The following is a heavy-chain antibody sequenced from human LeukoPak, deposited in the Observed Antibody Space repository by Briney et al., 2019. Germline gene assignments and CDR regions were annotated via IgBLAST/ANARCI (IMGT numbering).Heavy chain of an antibody. V-gene: IGHV3-11*01. CDR1: GFTFSDYY. CDR3: ARDRRRYYDSSGLGIDY. D-gene: IGHD3-22*01. Sequence: PGGSLRLSCAASGFTFSDYYMSWIRQAPGKGLEWVSYISSSGSTIYYADSVKGRFTISRDNAKNSLYLQMNSLRAEDTAVYYCARDRRRYYDSSGLGIDYWGQGTLVTVSS. J-gene: IGHJ4*02. CDR2: ISSSGSTI.